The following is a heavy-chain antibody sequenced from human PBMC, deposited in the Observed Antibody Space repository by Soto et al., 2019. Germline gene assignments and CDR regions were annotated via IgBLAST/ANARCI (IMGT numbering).Heavy chain of an antibody. V-gene: IGHV4-30-4*01. CDR3: VRGHSSGWHDVDDY. Sequence: SETLSLTCTVSGGSISSGDYYWSWIRQPPGKGLEWIGYIYYSGRTYYNPSLKSRVTISVDTSKNQFSLKLSSVTAADTAVYYCVRGHSSGWHDVDDYCGQGTLVTVSS. J-gene: IGHJ4*02. CDR1: GGSISSGDYY. CDR2: IYYSGRT. D-gene: IGHD6-19*01.